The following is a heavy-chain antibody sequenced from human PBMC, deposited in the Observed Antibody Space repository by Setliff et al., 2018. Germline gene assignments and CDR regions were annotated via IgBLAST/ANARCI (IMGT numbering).Heavy chain of an antibody. CDR3: ARAGWYNWFDP. CDR2: IYPEDSNI. J-gene: IGHJ5*02. CDR1: GYSFSTCW. V-gene: IGHV5-51*01. D-gene: IGHD2-15*01. Sequence: PGESLKISCKGSGYSFSTCWIGWVRQMPGKGLEWMGMIYPEDSNIRYSPSFQGQVTISADRSINTAYLQWSSLKASDTAMYYCARAGWYNWFDPWGQGTLVTVSS.